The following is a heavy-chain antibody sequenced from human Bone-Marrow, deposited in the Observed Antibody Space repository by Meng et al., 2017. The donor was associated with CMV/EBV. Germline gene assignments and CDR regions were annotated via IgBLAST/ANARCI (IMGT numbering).Heavy chain of an antibody. Sequence: GGSLRLSCAASGFTVSSNYMSWVRQAPGKGLEWVSVIYSGGSTYYADSVKGRFTISRDNSKNTLYLQMNSLRAEDTAVYYCARTQYDSSAQDFDYWGQGPRVTVSS. V-gene: IGHV3-66*02. CDR3: ARTQYDSSAQDFDY. J-gene: IGHJ4*02. CDR2: IYSGGST. D-gene: IGHD3-22*01. CDR1: GFTVSSNY.